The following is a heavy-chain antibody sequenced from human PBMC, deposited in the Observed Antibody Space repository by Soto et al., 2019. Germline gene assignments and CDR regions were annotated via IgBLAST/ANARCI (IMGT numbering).Heavy chain of an antibody. CDR1: GYTLSSYC. J-gene: IGHJ4*02. Sequence: GGSMKGSFQASGYTLSSYCISWVRRAPGQGFEWMGWISAYNGNTNYAQKLQGRVTMTTDTSTSTAYMELRSLRSDDTAVYYCARFVVVVAADDYWGQGTLVTVSS. CDR3: ARFVVVVAADDY. CDR2: ISAYNGNT. V-gene: IGHV1-18*01. D-gene: IGHD2-15*01.